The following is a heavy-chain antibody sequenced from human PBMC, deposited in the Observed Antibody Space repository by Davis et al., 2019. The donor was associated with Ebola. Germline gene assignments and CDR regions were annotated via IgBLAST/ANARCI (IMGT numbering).Heavy chain of an antibody. CDR1: GYTFTNYG. CDR3: ARVGAEIFFNWFDP. Sequence: ASVKVSCKASGYTFTNYGITWVRQAPGQGLEWMGWINPHNGNTNYAQNVQGRVTMTTDTSTSTAYMEVGSLRSDDTAVYYCARVGAEIFFNWFDPWGQGTLVTVSS. V-gene: IGHV1-18*04. J-gene: IGHJ5*02. CDR2: INPHNGNT. D-gene: IGHD1-26*01.